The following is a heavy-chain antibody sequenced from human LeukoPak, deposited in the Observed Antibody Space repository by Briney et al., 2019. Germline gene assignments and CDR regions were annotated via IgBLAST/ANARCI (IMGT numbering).Heavy chain of an antibody. Sequence: GGTLRLSSAASGFIFSRNWMHCVLQIPGKGLVWFARINEYGSITDYADSVKDRFTISRDNAKNTLYLQMNSLSAEDSAVYYCARDVAGSGSHWGQGTLVTVSS. J-gene: IGHJ4*02. CDR3: ARDVAGSGSH. V-gene: IGHV3-74*01. CDR1: GFIFSRNW. CDR2: INEYGSIT. D-gene: IGHD3-10*01.